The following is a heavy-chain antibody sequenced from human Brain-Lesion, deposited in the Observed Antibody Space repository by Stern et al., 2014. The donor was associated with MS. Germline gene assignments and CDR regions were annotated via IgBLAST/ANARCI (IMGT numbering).Heavy chain of an antibody. Sequence: DQLVASGAEVTKPGSSVKVSCKASRGTFSKFPSSWVRQAPGQGLEWMGGIFPVFGTPTYAQEFRGRVTITADVSTSTVYMELSSLRSDDTAVYYCALSSETSDRWYSLGYDLWGQGTLVTVSS. J-gene: IGHJ5*02. D-gene: IGHD6-13*01. CDR3: ALSSETSDRWYSLGYDL. CDR2: IFPVFGTP. CDR1: RGTFSKFP. V-gene: IGHV1-69*01.